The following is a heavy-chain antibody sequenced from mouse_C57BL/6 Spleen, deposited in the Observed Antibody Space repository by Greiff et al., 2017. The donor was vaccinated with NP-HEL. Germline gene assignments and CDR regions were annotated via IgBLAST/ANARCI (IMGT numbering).Heavy chain of an antibody. CDR3: ATESGKGAMDY. V-gene: IGHV1-4*01. CDR1: GYTFTSYT. D-gene: IGHD4-1*01. Sequence: VQLQQSGAELARPGASVKMSCKASGYTFTSYTMHWVKQRPGQGLEWIGYINPSSGYTKYNQKFKDKATLTADKSSSTAYMQLSSLTSEDSAVYYCATESGKGAMDYWGQGTSVTVSS. J-gene: IGHJ4*01. CDR2: INPSSGYT.